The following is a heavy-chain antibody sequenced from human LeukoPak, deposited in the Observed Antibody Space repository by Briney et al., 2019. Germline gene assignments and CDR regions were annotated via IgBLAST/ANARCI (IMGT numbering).Heavy chain of an antibody. CDR1: GFTFSSYG. V-gene: IGHV3-30*02. J-gene: IGHJ4*02. CDR3: AKDQGRGQWLDYYFDY. CDR2: IRYDGSNK. Sequence: PGGSLRLSCAASGFTFSSYGMHWVRQAPGKGLEWVAFIRYDGSNKYYADSVKGRFTISRDNSKNTLYLQMNSLRAEDTAVYYCAKDQGRGQWLDYYFDYWGQGTLITVSS. D-gene: IGHD6-19*01.